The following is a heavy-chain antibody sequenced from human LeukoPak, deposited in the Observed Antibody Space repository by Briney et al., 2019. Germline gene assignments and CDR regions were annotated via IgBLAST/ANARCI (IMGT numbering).Heavy chain of an antibody. D-gene: IGHD3-22*01. J-gene: IGHJ6*02. V-gene: IGHV1-2*02. CDR2: INPNSGGT. CDR3: ALSYYYDSSGYYEMDY. CDR1: GYTFTGYY. Sequence: ASVKVSCKASGYTFTGYYMHWVRQAPGQGLEWMGWINPNSGGTNYAQKFQGRVTMTRDTSISTAYMELSRLRSDDTAVYYCALSYYYDSSGYYEMDYWGQGTTVTVSS.